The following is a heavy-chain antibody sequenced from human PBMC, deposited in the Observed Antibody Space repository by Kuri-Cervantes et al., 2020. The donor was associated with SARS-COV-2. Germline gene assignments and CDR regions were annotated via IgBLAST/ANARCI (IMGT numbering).Heavy chain of an antibody. CDR1: GFTXSDYY. V-gene: IGHV3-11*04. D-gene: IGHD6-6*01. CDR2: ISSXGSTI. CDR3: AIGDSXSPHDAFDI. Sequence: GESLKIXCAASGFTXSDYYMSWIRQAPGKGLEWVSYISSXGSTIYYADSVKGRFTISRDNAKNSLYLQMNSLRAEDTAXXYCAIGDSXSPHDAFDIWGQGTMVTVSS. J-gene: IGHJ3*02.